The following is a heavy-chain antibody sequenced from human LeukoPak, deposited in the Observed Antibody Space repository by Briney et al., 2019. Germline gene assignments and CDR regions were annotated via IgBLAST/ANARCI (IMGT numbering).Heavy chain of an antibody. V-gene: IGHV4-61*02. CDR2: IYTSGST. CDR3: ARELVVAATKMGWFDP. CDR1: GGSISSGSYY. J-gene: IGHJ5*02. D-gene: IGHD2-15*01. Sequence: SETLSLTCTVSGGSISSGSYYWSWIRQPAGKGLEWIGRIYTSGSTNYNPSLKSRVTISVDTSKNQFSLKLSSVTAADTAVYYYARELVVAATKMGWFDPWGQGTLVTVSS.